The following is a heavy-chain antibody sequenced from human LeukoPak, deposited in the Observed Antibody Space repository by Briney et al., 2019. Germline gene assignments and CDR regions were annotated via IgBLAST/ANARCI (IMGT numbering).Heavy chain of an antibody. CDR3: AREGGSYYYDSSGYYYFDY. V-gene: IGHV3-7*01. CDR1: GFTFSSYW. J-gene: IGHJ4*02. Sequence: GGSLRLSCAGSGFTFSSYWMSWVRQAPGKGLEWVANIKQDGSEKYYVDSVKGRFTISRDNAKNSLYLQMNSLRAEDTAVYYCAREGGSYYYDSSGYYYFDYWGQGTLVTVSS. CDR2: IKQDGSEK. D-gene: IGHD3-22*01.